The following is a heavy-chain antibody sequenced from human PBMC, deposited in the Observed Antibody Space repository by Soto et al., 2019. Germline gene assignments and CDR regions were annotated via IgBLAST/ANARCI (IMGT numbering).Heavy chain of an antibody. CDR3: ARDQKCSGGSCYFD. CDR2: IIPILGIA. J-gene: IGHJ4*02. V-gene: IGHV1-69*08. CDR1: GGTFSSYT. Sequence: QVQLVQSGAEVKKPGSSVKVSCKASGGTFSSYTISWVRQAPGQGLEWMGRIIPILGIANYAQKFQGRVTXTAXKXMSTAYMELSSLRSEDTAVYYCARDQKCSGGSCYFDWGQGTLVTVSS. D-gene: IGHD2-15*01.